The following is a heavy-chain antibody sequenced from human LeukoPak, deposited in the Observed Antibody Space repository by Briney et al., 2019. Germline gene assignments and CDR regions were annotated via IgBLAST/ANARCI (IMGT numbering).Heavy chain of an antibody. J-gene: IGHJ2*01. CDR1: GFTFSRFW. V-gene: IGHV3-74*01. CDR3: ARDPLEGSWYFDL. Sequence: AGGSLRLSCAASGFTFSRFWMHWVRQTPGKGLVWVSLINSDGTTTFYADSVKGRFTISRDNARNTLYLQMSSLRAEDTAVYYCARDPLEGSWYFDLWGRGTLVTVSS. CDR2: INSDGTTT. D-gene: IGHD5-24*01.